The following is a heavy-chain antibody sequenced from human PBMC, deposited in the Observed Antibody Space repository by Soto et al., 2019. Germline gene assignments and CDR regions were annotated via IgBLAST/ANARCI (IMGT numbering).Heavy chain of an antibody. D-gene: IGHD2-15*01. CDR1: GFTFTSSA. Sequence: GASVKVSCKASGFTFTSSAMQWVGQARGQRLEWIGWIVVGSGNTNYAQKFQERVTITRDMSTSTAYMELSSLRSEDTAVYYCAAEYGGQVATPHHYGMDVWGQGTTVTVYS. CDR3: AAEYGGQVATPHHYGMDV. J-gene: IGHJ6*02. V-gene: IGHV1-58*02. CDR2: IVVGSGNT.